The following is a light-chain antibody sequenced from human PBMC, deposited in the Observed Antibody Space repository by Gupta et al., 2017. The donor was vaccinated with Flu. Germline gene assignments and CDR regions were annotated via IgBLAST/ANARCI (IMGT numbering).Light chain of an antibody. CDR3: QQYSSALT. Sequence: EVVLTQSPGTLSLSPGDRATLSCRASQSVGSSYLAWYQLKRGQAPRLLIYAASSRATGIPDRFIGSGSGTDFTLTVSRLEPDDFALYYCQQYSSALTFGQGTRLEIK. CDR1: QSVGSSY. CDR2: AAS. V-gene: IGKV3-20*01. J-gene: IGKJ5*01.